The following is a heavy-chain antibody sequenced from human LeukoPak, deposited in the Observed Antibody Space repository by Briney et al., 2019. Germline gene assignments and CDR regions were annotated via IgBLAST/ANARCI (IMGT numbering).Heavy chain of an antibody. V-gene: IGHV1-2*02. Sequence: ASVKVSCKASGYTFTGYYMHWVRQAPGQGLESMGWINPNSGGTNYAQKFQGRVTMTRDTSISTAYMELSRLRSDDTAVYYCARGSPDYGDYVSDYFDYWGQGTLVTVSS. D-gene: IGHD4-17*01. CDR1: GYTFTGYY. CDR2: INPNSGGT. CDR3: ARGSPDYGDYVSDYFDY. J-gene: IGHJ4*02.